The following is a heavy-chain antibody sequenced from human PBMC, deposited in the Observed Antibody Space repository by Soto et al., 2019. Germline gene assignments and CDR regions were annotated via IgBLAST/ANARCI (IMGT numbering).Heavy chain of an antibody. Sequence: EVQLVESGGGLVKPGGSLRLSCAASGFTFNTYNMNWVRQAPGKGLEWVSSISTSGTYVHYGDSVKGRFTISRDNAKNTLYLQMNSLRAEDTAVYYCARVGYISGVDYWGQGTLVTVSS. CDR1: GFTFNTYN. D-gene: IGHD6-13*01. CDR2: ISTSGTYV. J-gene: IGHJ4*02. V-gene: IGHV3-21*01. CDR3: ARVGYISGVDY.